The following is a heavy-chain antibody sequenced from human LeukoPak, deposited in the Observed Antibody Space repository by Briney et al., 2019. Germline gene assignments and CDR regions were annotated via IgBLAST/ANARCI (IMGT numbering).Heavy chain of an antibody. D-gene: IGHD5-18*01. Sequence: GGSLRLSCAASGFTVSSTYMSWVRQAPGKGLEWVSVIYSGGSTYYADSGKGRFTISRDNAKNTLYLQMNSLRAEDTAVYYCARDLGGYSYGRGPGEYWGQGTLVTVSS. CDR1: GFTVSSTY. V-gene: IGHV3-66*01. CDR2: IYSGGST. CDR3: ARDLGGYSYGRGPGEY. J-gene: IGHJ4*02.